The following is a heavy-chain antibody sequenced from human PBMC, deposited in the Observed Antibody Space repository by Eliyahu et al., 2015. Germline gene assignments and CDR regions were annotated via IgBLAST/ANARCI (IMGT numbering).Heavy chain of an antibody. CDR3: ARSDAGIDY. CDR2: IWFDGSKK. V-gene: IGHV3-33*01. D-gene: IGHD3-10*01. J-gene: IGHJ4*02. Sequence: QVQLVESGGGVVQPGRSLRLSCAASGFTFSDFGLPWVRQAPGKGLEWVAVIWFDGSKKNYVDSVKGRFSISRDNSNNTLYLQMNSLRAEDTAVYYCARSDAGIDYWGQGTLVTVSS. CDR1: GFTFSDFG.